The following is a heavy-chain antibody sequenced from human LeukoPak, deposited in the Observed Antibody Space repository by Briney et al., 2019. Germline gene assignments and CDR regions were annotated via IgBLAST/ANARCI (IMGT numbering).Heavy chain of an antibody. D-gene: IGHD3-10*01. CDR2: ISGSGAST. CDR3: ARGGTMYYGSGNFGY. CDR1: GLTVSSNY. V-gene: IGHV3-23*01. Sequence: GGSLRLSCAASGLTVSSNYMSWVRQAPGKGLEWVSAISGSGASTYYADSVKGRFTISRDNSKNTLYLQMNSLRAEDTAVYYCARGGTMYYGSGNFGYWGQGSLVTVSS. J-gene: IGHJ4*02.